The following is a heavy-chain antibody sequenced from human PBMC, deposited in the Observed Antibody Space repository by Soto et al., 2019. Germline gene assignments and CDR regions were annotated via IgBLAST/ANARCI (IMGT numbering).Heavy chain of an antibody. CDR3: AKDRAIRPGSDFDY. V-gene: IGHV3-23*01. D-gene: IGHD3-9*01. CDR1: GFTFSNYA. CDR2: ISGSGGST. Sequence: GGSLRLSCAASGFTFSNYAMTWVRQAPGKGLEWVSAISGSGGSTYYADSVKGRFTISRDNSKNTLYLRMNSLRAEDTAVFYCAKDRAIRPGSDFDYWGQGTQVTVSS. J-gene: IGHJ4*02.